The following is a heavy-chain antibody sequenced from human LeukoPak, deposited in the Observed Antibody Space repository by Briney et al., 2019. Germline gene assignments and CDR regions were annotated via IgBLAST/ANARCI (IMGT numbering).Heavy chain of an antibody. Sequence: PSETLSLTCTVSGGSISSGDYYWGWIRQPPGKGLEWIGYIYYSGSTYYNPSLKSRVTISVDTSKNQFSLKLSSVTAADTAVYYCARGMSMVRGVIGDWGQGTLVTVSS. CDR1: GGSISSGDYY. CDR2: IYYSGST. V-gene: IGHV4-30-4*01. D-gene: IGHD3-10*01. J-gene: IGHJ4*02. CDR3: ARGMSMVRGVIGD.